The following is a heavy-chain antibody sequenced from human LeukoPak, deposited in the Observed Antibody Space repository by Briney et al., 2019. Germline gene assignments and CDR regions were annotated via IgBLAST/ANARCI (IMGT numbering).Heavy chain of an antibody. CDR1: GGSISSYY. D-gene: IGHD4-17*01. V-gene: IGHV4-4*07. CDR3: ARVADYGDYGYYFDY. J-gene: IGHJ4*02. Sequence: SETLSLTCTVSGGSISSYYWSWLRQPAGKGLEWIGRIYTSGSTNYNPSLKSRVTISVDTSKNQFSLKLSSVTAADTAVYYCARVADYGDYGYYFDYWGQGTLVTVSS. CDR2: IYTSGST.